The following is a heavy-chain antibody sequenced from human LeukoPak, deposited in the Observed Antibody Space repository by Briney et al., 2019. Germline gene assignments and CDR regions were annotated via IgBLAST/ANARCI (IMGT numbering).Heavy chain of an antibody. V-gene: IGHV1-18*01. CDR2: ISAYNGNT. J-gene: IGHJ4*02. CDR1: GYTFTSYG. Sequence: ASVKVSCKASGYTFTSYGISWVRQAPGQGLEWMGWISAYNGNTNYAQKLQGRVTMTTDTSTSTAYMELRSLRSDDTAVYYCARDLTRFNFGGNPPGYWGQGTLVTVSS. D-gene: IGHD4-23*01. CDR3: ARDLTRFNFGGNPPGY.